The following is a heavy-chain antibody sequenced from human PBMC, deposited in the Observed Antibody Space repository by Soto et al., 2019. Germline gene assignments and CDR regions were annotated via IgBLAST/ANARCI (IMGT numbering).Heavy chain of an antibody. V-gene: IGHV4-31*03. Sequence: SETLSLTCTVSCGSVTSGGHYWSWIRQYPGKGLEWIGYIYKTGTTYYNPSLQSRIIISLDTSRNQFSLNLISVTAADTAIYYCAAIVTVAAAQFDYWGQGTLVTVSS. J-gene: IGHJ4*02. CDR3: AAIVTVAAAQFDY. CDR1: CGSVTSGGHY. D-gene: IGHD2-2*01. CDR2: IYKTGTT.